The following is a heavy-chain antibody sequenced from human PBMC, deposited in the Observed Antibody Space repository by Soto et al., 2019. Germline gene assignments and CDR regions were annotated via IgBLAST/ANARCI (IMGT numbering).Heavy chain of an antibody. CDR2: ISSSSSYI. Sequence: EVQLVESGGGLVKPGGSLRLSCAASGFTFSSYSMNWVRQAPGKGLEWVSSISSSSSYIYYADSVKGRFTISRDNAKNSLYLQMNSLRAEDTAVYYCARDRDIIAARPPYYFDYWGQGTLVTVSS. CDR3: ARDRDIIAARPPYYFDY. D-gene: IGHD6-6*01. J-gene: IGHJ4*02. V-gene: IGHV3-21*01. CDR1: GFTFSSYS.